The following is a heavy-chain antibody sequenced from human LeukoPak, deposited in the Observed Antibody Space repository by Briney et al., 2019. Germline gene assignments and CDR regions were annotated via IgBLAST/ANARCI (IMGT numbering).Heavy chain of an antibody. Sequence: GSSVKVSCKASGGTFSSYAISWVRQAPGQGLEWMGRIIPILGIANYAQKFQGRVTITADKSTSTAYMELSSLRSEDTAVYYCARGCGSCYSFGYWSQGTLVTVSS. CDR3: ARGCGSCYSFGY. V-gene: IGHV1-69*04. J-gene: IGHJ4*02. CDR2: IIPILGIA. CDR1: GGTFSSYA. D-gene: IGHD2-15*01.